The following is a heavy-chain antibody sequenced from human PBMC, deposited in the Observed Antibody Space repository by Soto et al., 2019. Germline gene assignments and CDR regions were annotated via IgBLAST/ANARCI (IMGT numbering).Heavy chain of an antibody. J-gene: IGHJ5*02. CDR1: GGSFSGYY. CDR3: ARGDFWSGYPSSWFDP. D-gene: IGHD3-3*01. Sequence: SETLSLTCGVYGGSFSGYYWSWIRQPPGKGLEWIGEINHSGSTNYNPSLKSRVTISVDTSKNQFSLKLSSVTAADTAVYYCARGDFWSGYPSSWFDPWGQGTLVTVSS. CDR2: INHSGST. V-gene: IGHV4-34*01.